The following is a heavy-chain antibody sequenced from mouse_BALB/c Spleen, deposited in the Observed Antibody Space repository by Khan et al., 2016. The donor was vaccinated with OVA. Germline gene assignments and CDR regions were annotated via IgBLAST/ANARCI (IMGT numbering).Heavy chain of an antibody. CDR2: INPTSGYT. J-gene: IGHJ2*01. Sequence: QVQLKQSGAELAKPGASVKMSCKASGYTFTSYWMHWIKQRPGQGLEWIGYINPTSGYTDYNQKFKDKATLTADKSSSIAFMQLNSLTSDDAAVYYCARDRIDYWGQGTTLTVSS. CDR1: GYTFTSYW. CDR3: ARDRIDY. V-gene: IGHV1-7*01.